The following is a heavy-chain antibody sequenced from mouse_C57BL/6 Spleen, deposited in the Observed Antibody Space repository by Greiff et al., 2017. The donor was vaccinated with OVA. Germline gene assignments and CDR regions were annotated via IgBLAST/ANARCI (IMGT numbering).Heavy chain of an antibody. Sequence: VQLQQSGPELVKPGASVKMSCKASGYTFTDYNMHWVKQSHGKSLAWIGYINPNNGGTSYNKKFKGKATLTVNKSSSTAYMELSSLTSADSAVYYGARVWRNYYGSCHYFDYWGQGTTLTVSA. V-gene: IGHV1-22*01. CDR2: INPNNGGT. CDR1: GYTFTDYN. CDR3: ARVWRNYYGSCHYFDY. D-gene: IGHD1-1*01. J-gene: IGHJ2*01.